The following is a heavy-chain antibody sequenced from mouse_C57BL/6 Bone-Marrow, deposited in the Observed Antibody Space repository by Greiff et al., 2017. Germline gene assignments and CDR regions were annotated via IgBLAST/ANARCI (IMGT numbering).Heavy chain of an antibody. V-gene: IGHV6-6*01. CDR1: GFTFSDAW. CDR3: TRVYYGSSCNY. D-gene: IGHD1-1*01. CDR2: IRNKANNHAT. J-gene: IGHJ2*01. Sequence: EVKLVESGGGLVQPGGSMKLSCAASGFTFSDAWMDWVRQPPEQGLEWVAEIRNKANNHATYYAESVKGWFTNSRDDSKSSVYLQMNSLRAEDAGIYYCTRVYYGSSCNYWGQGTTLTVSS.